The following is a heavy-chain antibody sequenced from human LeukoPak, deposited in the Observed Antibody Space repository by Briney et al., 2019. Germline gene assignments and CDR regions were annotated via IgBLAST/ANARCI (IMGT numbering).Heavy chain of an antibody. V-gene: IGHV3-53*01. D-gene: IGHD6-19*01. CDR2: IYSGGST. Sequence: GGSLRLSCAASGFTVSSNYMSWVRQAPGKGLEWVSVIYSGGSTYYADSVKGRFTISRDNSKNTLYLQMNSLRAEDTAVYYCAKDLGYSSGWYMSHNYYYYYMDVWGKGTTVTVSS. CDR1: GFTVSSNY. CDR3: AKDLGYSSGWYMSHNYYYYYMDV. J-gene: IGHJ6*03.